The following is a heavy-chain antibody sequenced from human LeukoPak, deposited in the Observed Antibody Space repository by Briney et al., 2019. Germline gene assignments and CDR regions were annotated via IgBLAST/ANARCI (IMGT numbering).Heavy chain of an antibody. CDR3: ARVGRVSIYPSYMDV. CDR1: GFTFSTFP. V-gene: IGHV3-30*04. D-gene: IGHD6-6*01. J-gene: IGHJ6*03. CDR2: ISDDGRDI. Sequence: PGGSLRPSCEASGFTFSTFPMHWVRQTPDKRLEWVAVISDDGRDIYYADSVKGRFTTSRDNSKNTLHLQMNSLSPEDTALFYCARVGRVSIYPSYMDVWGKGTTVTVSS.